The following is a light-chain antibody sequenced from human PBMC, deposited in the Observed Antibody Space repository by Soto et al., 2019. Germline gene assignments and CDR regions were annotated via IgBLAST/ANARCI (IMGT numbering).Light chain of an antibody. CDR2: EVS. Sequence: SVLNPPPPVSRAPGQSVALPLPGTSRAVGSYNRVSWYQQPPGAAPKLMIYEVSNRPSGVPDRFSGSKSGNTASLTISGLQAEDEADYYCNSYTGSSTYVFGTGTKVTVL. V-gene: IGLV2-18*02. CDR3: NSYTGSSTYV. CDR1: SRAVGSYNR. J-gene: IGLJ1*01.